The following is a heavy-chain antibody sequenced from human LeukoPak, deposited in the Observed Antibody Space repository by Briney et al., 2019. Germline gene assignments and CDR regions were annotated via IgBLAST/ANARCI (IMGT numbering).Heavy chain of an antibody. D-gene: IGHD3-16*01. Sequence: GGSLRVSCAAPGFTFSSYWMNWARQAPGKGLEWVASINHNGNVNYYVDSVKGRFTISRDNAKNSLYLQMSNLRAEDTAVYFCARGGGLDVWGQGATVTVSS. CDR3: ARGGGLDV. CDR1: GFTFSSYW. V-gene: IGHV3-7*03. CDR2: INHNGNVN. J-gene: IGHJ6*02.